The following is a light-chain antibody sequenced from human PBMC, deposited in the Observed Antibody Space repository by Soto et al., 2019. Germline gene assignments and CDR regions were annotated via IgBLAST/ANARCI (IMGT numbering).Light chain of an antibody. CDR2: GAS. CDR3: LQYNNWPSYT. J-gene: IGKJ2*01. V-gene: IGKV3-15*01. Sequence: EIVMTQSPASLSVSPGDRVTLSCRASQSINSNLAWYQQKPGQAPRLLIYGASTRATGIPARFSGSGSGAEFTLTISSLQSEDFAIYYCLQYNNWPSYTFGQGTKLEIK. CDR1: QSINSN.